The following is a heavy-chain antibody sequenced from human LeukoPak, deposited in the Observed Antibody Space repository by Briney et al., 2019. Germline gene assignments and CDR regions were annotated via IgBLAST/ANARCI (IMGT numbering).Heavy chain of an antibody. Sequence: GGSLRLSCAASGFTFSNAWMSWVRQAPGKGLEWVGRIKSKTDGGTTDYAAPVKGRFTISRDDSKNTLYLQMNSLKTEDTAVYYCTTDLPYDTAMAIGGGQGTLVTVSS. V-gene: IGHV3-15*01. CDR2: IKSKTDGGTT. CDR3: TTDLPYDTAMAIG. CDR1: GFTFSNAW. D-gene: IGHD5-18*01. J-gene: IGHJ4*02.